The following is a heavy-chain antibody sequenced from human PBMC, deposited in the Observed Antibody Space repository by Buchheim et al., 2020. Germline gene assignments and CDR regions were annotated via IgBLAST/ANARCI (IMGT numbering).Heavy chain of an antibody. D-gene: IGHD2-2*01. Sequence: EVQLVESGGGLVKPGGSLRLSCAASGFTFSSYSMNWVRQAPGKGLEWVSSISSSSSYIYYADSVKGRFTISRDNAKNSLYLPMNSLRAEDTAVYYCARDLLVVPAAVAYYYYYGMDVWGQGTT. CDR2: ISSSSSYI. V-gene: IGHV3-21*01. CDR3: ARDLLVVPAAVAYYYYYGMDV. CDR1: GFTFSSYS. J-gene: IGHJ6*02.